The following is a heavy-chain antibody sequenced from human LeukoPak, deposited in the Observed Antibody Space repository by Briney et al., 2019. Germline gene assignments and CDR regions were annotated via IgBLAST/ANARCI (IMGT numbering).Heavy chain of an antibody. CDR3: AKGPQYSSPVGYFDY. J-gene: IGHJ4*02. V-gene: IGHV3-23*01. CDR1: GFTFSSYA. CDR2: ISGSGGST. D-gene: IGHD6-19*01. Sequence: GGSLRLSCAASGFTFSSYAMSWVRQAPGKGLEWVSAISGSGGSTYYADSVKGRFTISRDNSKNMLYLQMNSLRAEDTAVYYCAKGPQYSSPVGYFDYWGQGTLVTVSS.